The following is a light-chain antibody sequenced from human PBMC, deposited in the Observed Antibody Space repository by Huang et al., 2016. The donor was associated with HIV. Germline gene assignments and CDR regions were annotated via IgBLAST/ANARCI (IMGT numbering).Light chain of an antibody. CDR3: QQSYSSPRVT. V-gene: IGKV1-39*01. J-gene: IGKJ3*01. Sequence: DIQMTQSPSSLSAFVGDSVTITCRASQDVNIQLNWYQQRPGKGPKLLIYTTSNLYSGVPSRFSGSGSGTDFTLTINSLQPEDSATYSCQQSYSSPRVTFGPGTKINI. CDR2: TTS. CDR1: QDVNIQ.